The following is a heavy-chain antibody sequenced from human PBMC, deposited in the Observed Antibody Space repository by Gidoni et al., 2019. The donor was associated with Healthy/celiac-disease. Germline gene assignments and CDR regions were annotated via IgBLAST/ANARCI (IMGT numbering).Heavy chain of an antibody. V-gene: IGHV1-18*04. CDR3: AKHVGYCSSTSCYYWFDP. Sequence: QVQLVQSGAEVKKPGASVKVSCKASGYTFPRYGISWVRQAPGQGLEWMGWISAYNGNTNYAQKLQGRVTMTTDTSTSTAYMELRSLRSDDTAVYYCAKHVGYCSSTSCYYWFDPWGQGTLVTVSS. CDR1: GYTFPRYG. CDR2: ISAYNGNT. D-gene: IGHD2-2*01. J-gene: IGHJ5*02.